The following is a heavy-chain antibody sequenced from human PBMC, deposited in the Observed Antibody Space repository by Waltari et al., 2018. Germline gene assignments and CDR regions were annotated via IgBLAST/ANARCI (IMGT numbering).Heavy chain of an antibody. CDR1: GFTFSSYA. V-gene: IGHV3-23*01. Sequence: EVQLLESGGGLVQPGGSLRLSCAASGFTFSSYAMSWVRQAPGKGLGWVSASRGSGDATYYADSVKGRFTMSRDNSNNRLYLQMNSLRAEDTAIYYCAKDKAAIVYWFDPWGQGTLVTVSS. J-gene: IGHJ5*02. CDR3: AKDKAAIVYWFDP. D-gene: IGHD2-2*01. CDR2: SRGSGDAT.